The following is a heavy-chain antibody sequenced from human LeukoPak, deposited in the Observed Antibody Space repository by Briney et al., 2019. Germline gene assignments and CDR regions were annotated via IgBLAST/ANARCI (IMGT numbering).Heavy chain of an antibody. D-gene: IGHD2-15*01. Sequence: GGSLRLSCAASGFTFSSYEMNWVRQAPGKGLQWVSDISSSGTTIYYADSVKGRFTISRDNAKNSLYLQMNSLRAEDTAVYYCARDVVVAAMVDYWGRGTLVTVSS. V-gene: IGHV3-48*03. CDR1: GFTFSSYE. CDR2: ISSSGTTI. J-gene: IGHJ4*02. CDR3: ARDVVVAAMVDY.